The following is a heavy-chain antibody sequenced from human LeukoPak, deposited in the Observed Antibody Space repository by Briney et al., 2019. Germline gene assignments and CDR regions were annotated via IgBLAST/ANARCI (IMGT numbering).Heavy chain of an antibody. V-gene: IGHV1-2*02. CDR2: ISTSTGDT. CDR3: ARDDNYGIFVNVDY. J-gene: IGHJ4*02. D-gene: IGHD4-11*01. CDR1: GYTFTGYY. Sequence: ASVKVSCKASGYTFTGYYMHWVRQAPGQGPEWMGWISTSTGDTKYTQKFQGRVTLTTDTSTSTAYMELSSLRSDDAAVYYCARDDNYGIFVNVDYWGQGTLVTVSS.